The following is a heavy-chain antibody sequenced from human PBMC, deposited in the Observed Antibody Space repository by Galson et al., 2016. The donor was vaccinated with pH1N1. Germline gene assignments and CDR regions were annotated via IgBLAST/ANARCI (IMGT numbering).Heavy chain of an antibody. J-gene: IGHJ3*02. CDR1: GGSISSRY. V-gene: IGHV4-4*07. D-gene: IGHD1-1*01. CDR3: ARGWNLDAFDI. Sequence: LSLTCTVSGGSISSRYWSWIRQPAGKGLEWIGRVYTSGRTDSNPSLKSRVTMSMDTSNSQFSMILNSVTAADTAVYYCARGWNLDAFDIWGQGTMATVSS. CDR2: VYTSGRT.